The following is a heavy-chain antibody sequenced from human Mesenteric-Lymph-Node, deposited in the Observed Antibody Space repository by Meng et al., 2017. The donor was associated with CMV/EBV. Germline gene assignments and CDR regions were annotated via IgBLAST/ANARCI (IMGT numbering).Heavy chain of an antibody. J-gene: IGHJ4*02. D-gene: IGHD6-13*01. CDR1: GFTFSSYG. V-gene: IGHV3-7*01. Sequence: GGSLRLSCAASGFTFSSYGMHWVRQAPGKGLEWVANIKQDGSEKYYVDSVKGRFTISRDNAKNSLYLQMNSLRAEDTAVYYCASGYMLDYWGQGTLVTVSS. CDR3: ASGYMLDY. CDR2: IKQDGSEK.